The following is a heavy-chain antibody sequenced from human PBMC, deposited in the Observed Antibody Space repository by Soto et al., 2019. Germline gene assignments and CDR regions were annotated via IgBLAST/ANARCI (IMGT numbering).Heavy chain of an antibody. V-gene: IGHV3-7*01. J-gene: IGHJ4*02. Sequence: EVQLVESGGGLVQPGGSLRLSCAASGFTFSSYWMSWVRQAPGKGLEWVANIKQDGSEKYYVDSVKGRFTISRDNAKNSLYLQMNSLRAEDTAVYYCARSQWLRLGLPDYWGQGTLVTVSS. CDR3: ARSQWLRLGLPDY. CDR1: GFTFSSYW. D-gene: IGHD5-12*01. CDR2: IKQDGSEK.